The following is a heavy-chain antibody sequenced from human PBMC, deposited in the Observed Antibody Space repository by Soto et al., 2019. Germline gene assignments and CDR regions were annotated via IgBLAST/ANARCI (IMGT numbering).Heavy chain of an antibody. CDR3: ARLHRPPYFYGMDV. CDR2: IDPSDSYT. D-gene: IGHD1-26*01. CDR1: GYSFTSYW. V-gene: IGHV5-10-1*01. J-gene: IGHJ6*02. Sequence: GESLKICWKGSGYSFTSYWISWVRQMPGKGLEWMGRIDPSDSYTNYSPSFQGHVTISADKSISTAYLQWSSLKASDTAMYYCARLHRPPYFYGMDVWGQGTTVTVSS.